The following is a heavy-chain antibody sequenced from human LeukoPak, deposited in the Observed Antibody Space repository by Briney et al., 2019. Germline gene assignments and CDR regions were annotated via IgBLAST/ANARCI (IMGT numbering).Heavy chain of an antibody. CDR3: AKDLSPYCSGGSCYSFDY. CDR1: GFTFSSYA. V-gene: IGHV3-23*01. CDR2: ISGSGGST. D-gene: IGHD2-15*01. J-gene: IGHJ4*02. Sequence: PGGSLTLSCAASGFTFSSYAMSWVRQAPGKGLEWVSAISGSGGSTDYADSVKGRFTISRDNSKNTLYLQMNSLRAEDTAAYYCAKDLSPYCSGGSCYSFDYWGQGTLVTVSS.